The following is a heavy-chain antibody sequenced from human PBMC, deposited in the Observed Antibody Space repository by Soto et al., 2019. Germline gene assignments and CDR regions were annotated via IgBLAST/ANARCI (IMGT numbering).Heavy chain of an antibody. CDR2: ISYDGSKR. CDR3: GKDLATIFGGDY. J-gene: IGHJ4*02. Sequence: GGSLRLSCEAAGFTFSSYGMHWVRQAPGKGLQWVAVISYDGSKRYYADSVIGRFTISRDNSKNTLYLQMNSLRAEDTAVYYCGKDLATIFGGDYWGQGTLVTASS. V-gene: IGHV3-30*18. D-gene: IGHD3-3*01. CDR1: GFTFSSYG.